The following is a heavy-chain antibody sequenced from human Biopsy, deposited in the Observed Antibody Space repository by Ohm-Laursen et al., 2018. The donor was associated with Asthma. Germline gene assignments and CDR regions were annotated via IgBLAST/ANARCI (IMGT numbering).Heavy chain of an antibody. CDR1: GFTFGDYW. CDR3: ARTFHFWSPYHAEHYQL. Sequence: GSLRLSCTASGFTFGDYWMYWVRQAPGKGLEWVANIKHDGTEKNHVDSLKGRFTISRDNAKNSLYLQMNSLRAEDTAVYYCARTFHFWSPYHAEHYQLWGQGTLVTVPS. J-gene: IGHJ1*01. V-gene: IGHV3-7*01. CDR2: IKHDGTEK. D-gene: IGHD3-3*02.